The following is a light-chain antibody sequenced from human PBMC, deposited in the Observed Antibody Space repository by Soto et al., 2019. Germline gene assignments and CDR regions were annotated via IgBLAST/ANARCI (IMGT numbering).Light chain of an antibody. Sequence: EIVLTQSPGTLSLSPGERSTLSCRASQSVSSCLAWYQQKPGQAPRLLIYDASNRATGIPARFSGSGSGTDFTLTVSNLESEDFAVYYCLQCSNWPLTFGGGTKVDIK. CDR2: DAS. CDR3: LQCSNWPLT. V-gene: IGKV3-11*01. J-gene: IGKJ4*01. CDR1: QSVSSC.